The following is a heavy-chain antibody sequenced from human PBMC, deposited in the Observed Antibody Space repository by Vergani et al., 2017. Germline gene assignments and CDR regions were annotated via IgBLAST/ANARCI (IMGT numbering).Heavy chain of an antibody. CDR3: AKPLGLSGGSYDYYFDY. J-gene: IGHJ4*02. Sequence: QVQLVESGGGVVQPGGSLRLSCAASGFTFSSYGMHWVRQAPGKGLEWVAFIRYDGSNKYYADSVKGRFTISRDNSKNTLYLQMNSLRAEDTAVYYCAKPLGLSGGSYDYYFDYWGQGTLVTVSS. D-gene: IGHD1-26*01. CDR2: IRYDGSNK. CDR1: GFTFSSYG. V-gene: IGHV3-30*02.